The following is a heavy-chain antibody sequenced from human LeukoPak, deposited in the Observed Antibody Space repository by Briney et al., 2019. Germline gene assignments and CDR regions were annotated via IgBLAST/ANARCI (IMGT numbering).Heavy chain of an antibody. J-gene: IGHJ5*02. CDR1: GYTFTSYG. V-gene: IGHV1-18*01. Sequence: GASVKVSCKASGYTFTSYGISWVRQAPGQGLEWMGWISAYNGNTNYAQKLQGRVTMTTDTSTSTAYMELRRLRSDDTAVYYCARIPGVVPAAIPIENWFDPWGQGTLVTVSS. CDR3: ARIPGVVPAAIPIENWFDP. CDR2: ISAYNGNT. D-gene: IGHD2-2*01.